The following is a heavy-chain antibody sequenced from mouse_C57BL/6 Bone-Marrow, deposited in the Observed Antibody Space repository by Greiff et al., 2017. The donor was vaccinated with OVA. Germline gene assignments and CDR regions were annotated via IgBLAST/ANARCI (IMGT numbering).Heavy chain of an antibody. Sequence: EVLLQQSGPELVKPGASVKISCKASGYTFTDYYMNWVKQSHGKSLAWIGDINPNNGGTSYNQQFKGKATSTVDKSSSTAYMQLRSLTSEDSADYYCARWGSLDWYFEVWGTGTTVTVSS. J-gene: IGHJ1*03. D-gene: IGHD6-1*01. V-gene: IGHV1-26*01. CDR3: ARWGSLDWYFEV. CDR1: GYTFTDYY. CDR2: INPNNGGT.